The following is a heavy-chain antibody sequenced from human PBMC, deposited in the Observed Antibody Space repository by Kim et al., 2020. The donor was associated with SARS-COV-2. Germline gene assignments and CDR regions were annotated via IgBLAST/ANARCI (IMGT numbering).Heavy chain of an antibody. J-gene: IGHJ6*01. CDR3: AKEVMSSSWLYYYYYGM. D-gene: IGHD6-13*01. CDR2: ISYDGSNK. Sequence: GGSLRLSCTASGFTFSSYGMHWVRQAPGKGLEWVAVISYDGSNKYYADSVKGRFTISRDNSKNTLYLQMNSLRAEDTAVYYCAKEVMSSSWLYYYYYGM. CDR1: GFTFSSYG. V-gene: IGHV3-30*18.